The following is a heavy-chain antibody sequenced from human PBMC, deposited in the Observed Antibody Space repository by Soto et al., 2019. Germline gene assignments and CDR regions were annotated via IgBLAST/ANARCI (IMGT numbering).Heavy chain of an antibody. V-gene: IGHV4-34*01. Sequence: SSETLSLTCAVYGGSFSGYYWSWIRQPPGKGLEWIGEINHSGSANYNPSLKSRVTISVDTSKNQFSLKLSSVTAADTAVYYCVGSLDTAMVRDFDYWGQGTLVTVSS. CDR1: GGSFSGYY. D-gene: IGHD5-18*01. CDR2: INHSGSA. CDR3: VGSLDTAMVRDFDY. J-gene: IGHJ4*02.